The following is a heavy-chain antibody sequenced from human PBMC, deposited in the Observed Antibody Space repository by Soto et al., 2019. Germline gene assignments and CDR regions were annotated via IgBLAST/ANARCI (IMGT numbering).Heavy chain of an antibody. CDR2: INHSGST. J-gene: IGHJ5*02. D-gene: IGHD6-19*01. Sequence: EPLSLTCAVYGGSFSGYYWSWIRQPPGKGLEWIGEINHSGSTNYNPSLKSRVTISVDTSKNQFSLKLSSVTAADTAVYYCARGYYSSGWITWGQGTLVTVSS. V-gene: IGHV4-34*01. CDR1: GGSFSGYY. CDR3: ARGYYSSGWIT.